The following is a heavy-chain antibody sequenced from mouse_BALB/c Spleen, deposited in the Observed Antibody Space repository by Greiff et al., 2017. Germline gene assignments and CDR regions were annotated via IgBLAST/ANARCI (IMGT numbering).Heavy chain of an antibody. CDR3: ARDYYGGFAY. CDR2: ISSGSSTI. D-gene: IGHD1-1*01. J-gene: IGHJ3*01. CDR1: GFTFSSFG. V-gene: IGHV5-17*02. Sequence: EVQLQESGGGLVQPGGSRKLSCAASGFTFSSFGMHWVRQAPEKGLEWVAYISSGSSTIYYADTVKGRFTISRDNPKNTLFLQMTSLRSEDTAMYYCARDYYGGFAYWGQGTLVTVSA.